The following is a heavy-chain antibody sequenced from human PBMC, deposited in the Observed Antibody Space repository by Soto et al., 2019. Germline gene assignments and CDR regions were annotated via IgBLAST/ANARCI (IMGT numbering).Heavy chain of an antibody. CDR2: ISRSGDET. CDR1: GFIFSTYA. V-gene: IGHV3-23*01. CDR3: AKDLFYRSQSDRGFDY. Sequence: EVQLLESGGGLVQPGGSLRLSCAASGFIFSTYAMSWVRQAPGKGLEWVSAISRSGDETNYADSVKGRFTISRDNSKNTLSLQMNSLRAEASAVYYCAKDLFYRSQSDRGFDYWGQGTLVNASS. D-gene: IGHD6-19*01. J-gene: IGHJ4*02.